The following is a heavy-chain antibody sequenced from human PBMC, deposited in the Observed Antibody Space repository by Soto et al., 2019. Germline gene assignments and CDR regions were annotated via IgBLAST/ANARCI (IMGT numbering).Heavy chain of an antibody. Sequence: PGGSLRLSCSAAGFSITDYAMSWVCQAPGKGLEWVSSISDSGTKTFYGDSVKGRFAISRDTSKNTVYMQMNNLRAEDTALYYCAKDGIRKDDYWGQGTVVTVSS. CDR3: AKDGIRKDDY. CDR2: ISDSGTKT. J-gene: IGHJ4*02. V-gene: IGHV3-23*01. CDR1: GFSITDYA.